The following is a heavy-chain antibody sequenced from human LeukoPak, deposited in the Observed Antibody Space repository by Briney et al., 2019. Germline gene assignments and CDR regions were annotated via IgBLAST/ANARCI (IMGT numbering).Heavy chain of an antibody. CDR3: ARDRYYYDSSGYYYFDY. J-gene: IGHJ4*02. Sequence: PSETLSLTCTVSGGSISSSSYYWGWIRQPPGKGLEWIGSIYYSGSTYYNPSLKSRVTISVDTSKNQFSLKLSSVTAADTAVYSCARDRYYYDSSGYYYFDYWGQGTLVTVSS. CDR2: IYYSGST. D-gene: IGHD3-22*01. V-gene: IGHV4-39*07. CDR1: GGSISSSSYY.